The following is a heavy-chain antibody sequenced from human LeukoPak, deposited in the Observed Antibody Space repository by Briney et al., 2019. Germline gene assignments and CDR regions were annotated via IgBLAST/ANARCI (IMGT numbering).Heavy chain of an antibody. CDR1: GFTFSSYA. D-gene: IGHD2-8*01. CDR3: ANGNRCTSPNCLGYYYFYMDV. J-gene: IGHJ6*03. CDR2: FSGSGGTT. Sequence: GGSLRLSCAASGFTFSSYAMNWVRQAPGRGLEWVSGFSGSGGTTYYADSVKGRFTISRDNSKNTLYLQMNSLRAEDTAVYYCANGNRCTSPNCLGYYYFYMDVWGKGTTVTVSS. V-gene: IGHV3-23*01.